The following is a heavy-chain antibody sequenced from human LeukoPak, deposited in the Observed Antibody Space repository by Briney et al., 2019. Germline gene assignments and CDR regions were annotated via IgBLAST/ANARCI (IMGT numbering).Heavy chain of an antibody. J-gene: IGHJ3*02. Sequence: ASVKVSCKASGYTFTGYYIHWVRQAPGQGLEWMGRINPNNGGTNYAQKFQGGVTMTRDMPMSTAYMELSRLRSVDTAVYYCAGEDNSSGYRPFDIWGQGTMVTVPS. CDR2: INPNNGGT. D-gene: IGHD3-22*01. CDR3: AGEDNSSGYRPFDI. V-gene: IGHV1-2*06. CDR1: GYTFTGYY.